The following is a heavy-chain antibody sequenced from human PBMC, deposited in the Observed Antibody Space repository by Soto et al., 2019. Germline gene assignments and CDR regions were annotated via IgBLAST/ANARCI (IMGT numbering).Heavy chain of an antibody. Sequence: QVQVVESGGGVVQPGRSLRLSCEASGFTFSSYPMHWVRQAPGKGLEWVTVISYDGGNQYYADSVKGRFTISRDNSKDTLYLQMHSLRSDDTAVYFCARGPITQTSFIDHWGQGTLVPVSS. CDR2: ISYDGGNQ. CDR3: ARGPITQTSFIDH. J-gene: IGHJ4*02. CDR1: GFTFSSYP. V-gene: IGHV3-30-3*01. D-gene: IGHD1-20*01.